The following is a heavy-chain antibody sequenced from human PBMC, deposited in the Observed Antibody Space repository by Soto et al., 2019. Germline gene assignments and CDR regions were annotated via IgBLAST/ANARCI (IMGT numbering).Heavy chain of an antibody. CDR1: GFTFTRYS. CDR3: ARESEDLTSNFDY. V-gene: IGHV3-21*06. J-gene: IGHJ4*02. CDR2: ISSATNYI. Sequence: PGGSLRLSCAASGFTFTRYSMNWVRQAPGKGLEWVSSISSATNYIYYGDSMKGRFTISRDNAKNSLYLEMNSLRAEDTAVYYCARESEDLTSNFDYWGQGTLVTVSS.